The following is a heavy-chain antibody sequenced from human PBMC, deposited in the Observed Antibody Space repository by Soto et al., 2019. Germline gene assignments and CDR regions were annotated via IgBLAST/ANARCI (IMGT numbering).Heavy chain of an antibody. CDR2: ISYDGSNK. V-gene: IGHV3-30*18. CDR1: GFTFSNYG. D-gene: IGHD3-22*01. Sequence: PGGSLRLSCAASGFTFSNYGMHWVRQAPGKGLEWVAVISYDGSNKYYVDSVKGRFTISRDNSRNTLDLQMNSLRAEDTAVYYCAKDTYYHDSSGYYVFDCWGQGTLVTVSS. J-gene: IGHJ4*02. CDR3: AKDTYYHDSSGYYVFDC.